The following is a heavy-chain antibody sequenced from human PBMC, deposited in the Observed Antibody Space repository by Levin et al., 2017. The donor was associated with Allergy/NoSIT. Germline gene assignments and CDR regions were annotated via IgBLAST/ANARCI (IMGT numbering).Heavy chain of an antibody. Sequence: SPTLSLTCTVSGGSISSANWSWLRQPPGKGLEWIGYIYDTGNTNYNPSLKSRVTLSVDTSKNQFSLKLSSVTPADTAVYYCARFVWGSYRGFDYWGQGTLVTVSS. V-gene: IGHV4-59*01. CDR3: ARFVWGSYRGFDY. CDR1: GGSISSAN. J-gene: IGHJ4*02. CDR2: IYDTGNT. D-gene: IGHD3-16*02.